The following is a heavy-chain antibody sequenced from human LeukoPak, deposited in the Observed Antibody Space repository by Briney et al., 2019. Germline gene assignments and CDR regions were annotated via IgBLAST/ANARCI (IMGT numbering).Heavy chain of an antibody. D-gene: IGHD3-3*01. CDR1: GLTFSGYE. J-gene: IGHJ4*02. CDR3: ARERDDYYFDY. CDR2: ISRSGTII. Sequence: EPGGSLRLPCAASGLTFSGYEMNWVRKAPGKGLEWVSYISRSGTIISYADSVKGRFTISRDNAKNSLYLQMNSLRAEDTAVYYCARERDDYYFDYWGQGTLVTVSS. V-gene: IGHV3-48*03.